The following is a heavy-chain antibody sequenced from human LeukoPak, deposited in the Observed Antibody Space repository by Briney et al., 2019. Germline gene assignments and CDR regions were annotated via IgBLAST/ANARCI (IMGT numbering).Heavy chain of an antibody. CDR3: AKEYYYDSSGYYHDAFDI. CDR2: ISGSGGST. D-gene: IGHD3-22*01. Sequence: GGSLRLSCAASGFTFSSYAMSWVRQAPGKGLEWVSAISGSGGSTYYADSVKGRFTISRDNSKNTLYLQMNSLRAEDTGVYYCAKEYYYDSSGYYHDAFDIWGQGTMVTVSS. J-gene: IGHJ3*02. V-gene: IGHV3-23*01. CDR1: GFTFSSYA.